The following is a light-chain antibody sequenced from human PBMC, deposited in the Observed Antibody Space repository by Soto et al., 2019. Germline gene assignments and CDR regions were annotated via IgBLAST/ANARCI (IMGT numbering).Light chain of an antibody. CDR2: DAS. CDR3: QQYKIYSQT. Sequence: DIQMTQSASTLSASLGDRVTITWRASQSITNWVAWYQQKVGRAPKLLLYDASTLETGVPSRFSGSGSGTEFTLTISSLQPDDFATYYCQQYKIYSQTFGQGTKVDI. J-gene: IGKJ1*01. V-gene: IGKV1-5*01. CDR1: QSITNW.